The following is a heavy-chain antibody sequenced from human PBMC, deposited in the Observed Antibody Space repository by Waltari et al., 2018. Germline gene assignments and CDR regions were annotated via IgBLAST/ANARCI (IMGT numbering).Heavy chain of an antibody. D-gene: IGHD3-16*02. J-gene: IGHJ4*02. Sequence: QVQLVQSGAEVKKPGSSVKVSCKASGGTFSSYAISWVRQAPGQGLEWMGGIIPILGIANYAQKFQGRGTITADKSTSTAYMELSSLRSEDTAVYYCAWGRGLHLGELSLNYWGQGTLVTVSS. CDR3: AWGRGLHLGELSLNY. CDR1: GGTFSSYA. CDR2: IIPILGIA. V-gene: IGHV1-69*10.